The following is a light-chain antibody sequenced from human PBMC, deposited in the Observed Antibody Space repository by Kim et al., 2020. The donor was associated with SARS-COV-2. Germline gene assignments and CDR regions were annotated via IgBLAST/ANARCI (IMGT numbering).Light chain of an antibody. CDR1: SSDVGNYNL. CDR2: EVT. V-gene: IGLV2-23*02. J-gene: IGLJ1*01. CDR3: CSYADSSTSV. Sequence: QSALTQPASVSGSPGQSITISCTGTSSDVGNYNLVSWYQQHPGKAPKLKIYEVTKRPSGVSNRFSGSKSGNTASLTISGLQAEDEADYYCCSYADSSTSVFGTGTKVTVL.